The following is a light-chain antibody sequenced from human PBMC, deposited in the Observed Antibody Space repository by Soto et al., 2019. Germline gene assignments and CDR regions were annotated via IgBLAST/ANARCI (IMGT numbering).Light chain of an antibody. Sequence: EIVLTQSPGTLSLSPGERATLSCRASQSVSSSQLAWYQQKSGQAPRLLIYGASSRDTGIPDRISGSESGTDFTLTISRLEPEDFAVYYCQQYGTSWTFGQGTKVEIK. CDR3: QQYGTSWT. V-gene: IGKV3-20*01. CDR1: QSVSSSQ. J-gene: IGKJ1*01. CDR2: GAS.